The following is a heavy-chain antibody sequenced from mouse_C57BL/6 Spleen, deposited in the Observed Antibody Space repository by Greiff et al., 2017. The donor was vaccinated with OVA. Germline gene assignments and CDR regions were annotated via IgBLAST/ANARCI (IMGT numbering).Heavy chain of an antibody. J-gene: IGHJ4*01. CDR1: GYSITSGYY. Sequence: EVHLVESGPGLVKPSQSLSLTCSVTGYSITSGYYWNWIRQFPGNKLEWMGYISYDGSNNYNPSLKNRISITRDTSKNQFFMKLNSVTTEDTATYYCARESYYGSSYDYAMDYWGQGTSVTVSS. D-gene: IGHD1-1*01. V-gene: IGHV3-6*01. CDR2: ISYDGSN. CDR3: ARESYYGSSYDYAMDY.